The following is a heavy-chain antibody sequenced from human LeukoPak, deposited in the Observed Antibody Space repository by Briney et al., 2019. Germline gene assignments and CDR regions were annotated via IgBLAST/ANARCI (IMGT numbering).Heavy chain of an antibody. V-gene: IGHV3-66*01. J-gene: IGHJ4*02. Sequence: GGSLRLSCAASGFTVSSNYMSWVRQAPGKGLEWVSIIYSGDSTYYADSVEGRFTISRDNSKNTLYLQMNSLRAEDTAVYYCARAYYYTSGSYYWGQGTLVTVSS. CDR3: ARAYYYTSGSYY. CDR1: GFTVSSNY. CDR2: IYSGDST. D-gene: IGHD3-10*01.